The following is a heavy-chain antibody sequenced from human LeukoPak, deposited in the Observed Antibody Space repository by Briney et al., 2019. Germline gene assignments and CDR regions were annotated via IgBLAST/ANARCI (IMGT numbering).Heavy chain of an antibody. Sequence: GGSLRLSCAASGFTFGSYAMHWVRQAPGKGLEWVSGIFGSGGSAHYADSVKGRFTISRDNSKNTVYLQMDSLRAEDTATYYCAKTTTGYSSGRYPAWPIDYWGQGTLVTVSS. CDR3: AKTTTGYSSGRYPAWPIDY. CDR1: GFTFGSYA. CDR2: IFGSGGSA. V-gene: IGHV3-23*01. D-gene: IGHD2-15*01. J-gene: IGHJ4*02.